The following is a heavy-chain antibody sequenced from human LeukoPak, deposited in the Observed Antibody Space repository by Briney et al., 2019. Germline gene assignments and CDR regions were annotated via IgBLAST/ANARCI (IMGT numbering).Heavy chain of an antibody. CDR2: ISSSSSTI. V-gene: IGHV3-48*04. CDR1: GFTFSSYS. CDR3: ARDLRAVAGKDYYYGMDV. Sequence: PGGSLRLSCAASGFTFSSYSMNWVRQAPGKGLEWVSYISSSSSTIYYADSVKGRFTISGDNAKNSLYLQMNSLRAEDTAVYYCARDLRAVAGKDYYYGMDVWGQGTTVTVSS. D-gene: IGHD6-19*01. J-gene: IGHJ6*02.